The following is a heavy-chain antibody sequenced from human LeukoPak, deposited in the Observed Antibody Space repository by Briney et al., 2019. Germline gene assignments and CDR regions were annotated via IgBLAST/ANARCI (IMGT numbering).Heavy chain of an antibody. CDR3: ARDGRSGD. Sequence: GGSLRLSCAASGLSLSDYYMRWIRQAPGKGLEWVSSITSSGGTKYYADPVKGRFTISRDNAKNSLYLEMNSLRVEDTAMYYCARDGRSGDWGQGTMVTVSS. J-gene: IGHJ3*01. D-gene: IGHD3-10*01. CDR1: GLSLSDYY. CDR2: ITSSGGTK. V-gene: IGHV3-11*04.